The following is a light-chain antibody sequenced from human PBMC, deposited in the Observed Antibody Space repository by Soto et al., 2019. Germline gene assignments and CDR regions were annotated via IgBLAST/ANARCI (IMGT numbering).Light chain of an antibody. CDR2: GNN. CDR3: QSYDISLSGFV. V-gene: IGLV1-40*01. CDR1: SSNIGAGYD. J-gene: IGLJ1*01. Sequence: QSVLTQPPAVSGAPGQLVTISCTGSSSNIGAGYDVHYYQQLPGRAPKLLIYGNNNRPSGVPDRFSGSKSGTSASLAITGLRAEDEADYYCQSYDISLSGFVFGTGTKVTVL.